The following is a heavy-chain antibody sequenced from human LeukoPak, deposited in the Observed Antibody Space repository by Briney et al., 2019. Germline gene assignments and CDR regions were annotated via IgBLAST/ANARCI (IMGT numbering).Heavy chain of an antibody. CDR1: GFTFSSYA. Sequence: PGGSLRLSCAASGFTFSSYAMSWVRQAPGKGLEWVSAISGSGGSTYYAGSVKGRFTISRDNSKNTLYLQMNSLRAEDTAVYYCARDRDSSGWYYFDYWGQGTLVTVSS. D-gene: IGHD6-19*01. CDR2: ISGSGGST. J-gene: IGHJ4*02. CDR3: ARDRDSSGWYYFDY. V-gene: IGHV3-23*01.